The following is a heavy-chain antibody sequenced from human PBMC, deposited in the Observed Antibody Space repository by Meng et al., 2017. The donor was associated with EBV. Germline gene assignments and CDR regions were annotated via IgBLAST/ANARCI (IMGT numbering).Heavy chain of an antibody. CDR1: GGSVSSGSSY. D-gene: IGHD4-17*01. CDR3: ARGRYYGDYFWFAP. CDR2: IYYSGST. V-gene: IGHV4-61*01. J-gene: IGHJ5*02. Sequence: GQVSGLGPGLVKPSGTLSITCTVSGGSVSSGSSYWSWIRQPPGKGLEWIGYIYYSGSTNYNPSLKSRVTISVDTSKNKFSLKLSSVTAADTAVYYGARGRYYGDYFWFAPWGQGTLVTVSS.